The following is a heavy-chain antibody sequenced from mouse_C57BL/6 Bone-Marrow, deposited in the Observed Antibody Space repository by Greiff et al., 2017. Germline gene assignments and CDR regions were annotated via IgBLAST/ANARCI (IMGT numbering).Heavy chain of an antibody. CDR3: ARDGFITSFDY. V-gene: IGHV1-80*01. J-gene: IGHJ2*01. Sequence: QVTLKESGAELVKPGASVKISCKASGYAFSSYWMNWVKQRPGKGLEWIGQIYPGDGDTNYNGKFKGKATLTADKSSSTAYMQLSSLTSEDSAVYFCARDGFITSFDYWGQGTTLTVSS. CDR1: GYAFSSYW. D-gene: IGHD1-1*01. CDR2: IYPGDGDT.